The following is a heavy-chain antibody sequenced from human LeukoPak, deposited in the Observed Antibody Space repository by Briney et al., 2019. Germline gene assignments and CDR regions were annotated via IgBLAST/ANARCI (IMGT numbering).Heavy chain of an antibody. D-gene: IGHD3-22*01. V-gene: IGHV3-66*01. Sequence: GGSLRLSCAASGFTVRSNYMNWVRQAPGKGLEWVSVMYSGGTTFYADSVKGRFTISRDNAKNTLYLQMNSLRAEDAAVYYCASPYYDSSGPFDYWGQGTLVTVSS. J-gene: IGHJ4*02. CDR2: MYSGGTT. CDR1: GFTVRSNY. CDR3: ASPYYDSSGPFDY.